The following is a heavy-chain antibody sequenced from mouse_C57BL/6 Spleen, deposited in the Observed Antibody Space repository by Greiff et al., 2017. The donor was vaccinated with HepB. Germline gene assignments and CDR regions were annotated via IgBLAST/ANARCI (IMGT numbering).Heavy chain of an antibody. CDR3: ARLTGTEVNY. J-gene: IGHJ2*01. CDR1: GYAFSSSW. D-gene: IGHD4-1*01. V-gene: IGHV1-82*01. Sequence: QVQLQQSGPELVKPGASVKISCKASGYAFSSSWMNWVKQRPGKGLEWIGRIYPGDGDTNYNGKFKGKATLTADKSSSTAYMQLSSLTSEDSAVYFCARLTGTEVNYWGQGTTLTVSS. CDR2: IYPGDGDT.